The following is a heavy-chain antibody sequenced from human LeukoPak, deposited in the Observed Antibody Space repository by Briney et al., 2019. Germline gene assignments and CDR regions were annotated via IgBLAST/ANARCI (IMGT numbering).Heavy chain of an antibody. Sequence: GSSVKVSCKASGGTFSSYAISWVRQAPGQGLEWMGGIIPIFGTANYAQKFQGRVTITTDESTSTAYVELSSLRSEDTAVYYCASSKGITMIVATYYYYMDVWGKGTTVTVSS. CDR2: IIPIFGTA. J-gene: IGHJ6*03. CDR3: ASSKGITMIVATYYYYMDV. V-gene: IGHV1-69*05. CDR1: GGTFSSYA. D-gene: IGHD3-22*01.